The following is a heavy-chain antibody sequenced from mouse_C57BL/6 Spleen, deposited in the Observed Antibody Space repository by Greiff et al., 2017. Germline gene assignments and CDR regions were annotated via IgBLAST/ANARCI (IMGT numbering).Heavy chain of an antibody. CDR1: GYTFTSYW. D-gene: IGHD3-2*02. J-gene: IGHJ4*01. Sequence: QVQLQQPGPELVMPGASVKLSCKASGYTFTSYWMHWVKQRPGQGLEWIGEIDPSDSNTNYNQKFKGKSTLTVDKSSSTAYMQLSSLTSEDSAVYYCARSSGDAMDYWGQGTSVTVSS. CDR2: IDPSDSNT. V-gene: IGHV1-69*01. CDR3: ARSSGDAMDY.